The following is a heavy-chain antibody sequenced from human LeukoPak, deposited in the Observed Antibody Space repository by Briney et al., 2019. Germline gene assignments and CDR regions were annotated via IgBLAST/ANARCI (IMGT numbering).Heavy chain of an antibody. V-gene: IGHV3-11*01. CDR1: YX. CDR2: ISSSSPTM. Sequence: YXMSWIRQAPGXGLEWISYISSSSPTMYYADSVKGRFSISRDNAKNSLYLQMNSLRAEDTAMYYCAREYTSGSYYIDYWGQGTLVTVSS. D-gene: IGHD3-10*01. CDR3: AREYTSGSYYIDY. J-gene: IGHJ4*02.